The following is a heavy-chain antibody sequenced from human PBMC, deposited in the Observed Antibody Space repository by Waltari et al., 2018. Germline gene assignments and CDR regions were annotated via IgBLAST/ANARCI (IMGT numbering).Heavy chain of an antibody. CDR3: LAFSGSYPTLS. CDR1: GLMFSSYW. CDR2: ISSDVSNT. V-gene: IGHV3-74*01. Sequence: EVQLVESGGGLVQPGGSLRLSCAASGLMFSSYWMHWVRQVPGKGLAWVSRISSDVSNTRYADSVKGRFTISRDNAKNTVFLQMNSLRAEDTAVYYCLAFSGSYPTLSWGRGTLVTVSS. D-gene: IGHD1-26*01. J-gene: IGHJ5*02.